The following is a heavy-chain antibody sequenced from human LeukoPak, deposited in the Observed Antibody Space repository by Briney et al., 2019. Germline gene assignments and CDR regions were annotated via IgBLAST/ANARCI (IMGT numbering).Heavy chain of an antibody. Sequence: ASVKVSCKAFGGTFSSYAISWVRQAPGQGLEWMGGIIPIFGTANYAQKFQGRVTITADKSTSTAYMELSSLRSEDTAVYYCARAGPAYYDILTGYSSRPHGYYYGMDVWGKGTTVTVSS. D-gene: IGHD3-9*01. CDR1: GGTFSSYA. V-gene: IGHV1-69*06. J-gene: IGHJ6*04. CDR2: IIPIFGTA. CDR3: ARAGPAYYDILTGYSSRPHGYYYGMDV.